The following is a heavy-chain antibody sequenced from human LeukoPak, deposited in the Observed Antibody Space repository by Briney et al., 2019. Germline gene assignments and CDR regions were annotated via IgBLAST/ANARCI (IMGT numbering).Heavy chain of an antibody. J-gene: IGHJ4*02. CDR2: KKQDRSEK. CDR1: GFTFSSYW. D-gene: IGHD1-26*01. Sequence: PGGSLRLSCVASGFTFSSYWINWVRRAPGKGLEWVGNKKQDRSEKYYVDSVKGRLTISRDNARNSMDLQMNSLRAEDTAVYYCARRSSGSPPYYFDYWGQGTLVTVSS. V-gene: IGHV3-7*01. CDR3: ARRSSGSPPYYFDY.